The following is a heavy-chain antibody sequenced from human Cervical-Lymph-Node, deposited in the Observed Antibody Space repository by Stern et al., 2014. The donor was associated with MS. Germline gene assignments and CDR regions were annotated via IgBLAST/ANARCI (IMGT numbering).Heavy chain of an antibody. CDR3: AKHACTGAACPFDL. D-gene: IGHD2-8*02. Sequence: QVQLQESGPGLVKPSETLSLTCAVSGDSISSYTHYWAWIRQPPGKGLEWIGSVYYSGATYYNPSIQSPVTISVDTSKNPFSLGLNSVTAADTAVYYCAKHACTGAACPFDLWGQGTLVTVSS. J-gene: IGHJ4*02. CDR2: VYYSGAT. V-gene: IGHV4-39*01. CDR1: GDSISSYTHY.